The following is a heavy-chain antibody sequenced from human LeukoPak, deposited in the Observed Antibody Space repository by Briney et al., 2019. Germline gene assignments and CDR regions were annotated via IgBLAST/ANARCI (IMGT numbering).Heavy chain of an antibody. CDR3: AGALYYNYYETRYFAY. Sequence: GGSLRLSCTASGFTVMGNYMFWGGQAAGQELKCVPVIYSDGSAYYADSVKGRLTISRDSPMNTLFLQMNSLRAEDTAMYYCAGALYYNYYETRYFAYWGQGTPVTVSS. CDR2: IYSDGSA. D-gene: IGHD3-22*01. V-gene: IGHV3-53*01. J-gene: IGHJ4*02. CDR1: GFTVMGNY.